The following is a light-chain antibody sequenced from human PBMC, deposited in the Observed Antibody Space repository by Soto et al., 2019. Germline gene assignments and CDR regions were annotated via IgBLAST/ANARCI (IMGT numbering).Light chain of an antibody. CDR2: KTS. V-gene: IGKV1-5*03. Sequence: DILMTQSPSTLSASVGDRVTITCRASQSIIIWLAWYQQKPGKAPDLLIYKTSSLESGVPSRFSGSGSGTEFTLTISSLQPDDFATYYCQQYNSFPETFGQGTKVEIK. J-gene: IGKJ1*01. CDR1: QSIIIW. CDR3: QQYNSFPET.